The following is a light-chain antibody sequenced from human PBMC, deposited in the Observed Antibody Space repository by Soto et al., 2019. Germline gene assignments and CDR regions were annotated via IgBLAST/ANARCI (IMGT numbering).Light chain of an antibody. CDR2: DAS. CDR3: QHYNSYSEA. CDR1: QSISSW. V-gene: IGKV1-5*01. Sequence: DIQMTQSPSSLSASVGDRFTITCRASQSISSWLAWYQQKPGKAPKLLIYDASSLESGVPSRFSGSGSGTEFTLTISSLQPDDFATYYCQHYNSYSEAFGQGTKVDI. J-gene: IGKJ1*01.